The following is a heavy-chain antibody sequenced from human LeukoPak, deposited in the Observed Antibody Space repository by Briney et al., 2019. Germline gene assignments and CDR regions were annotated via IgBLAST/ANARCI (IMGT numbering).Heavy chain of an antibody. V-gene: IGHV3-30*03. D-gene: IGHD3-22*01. CDR3: ARGEYYSDTSSYFDY. Sequence: GGSLRLSCAASGFTFSSYGMNWVRPAPGKGLEWVAVISYDGSNKYYADSVKGRFTISRDNSKNTLFVQMSSLRAEDTAVYYCARGEYYSDTSSYFDYWGKGTLVTVSS. CDR2: ISYDGSNK. J-gene: IGHJ4*02. CDR1: GFTFSSYG.